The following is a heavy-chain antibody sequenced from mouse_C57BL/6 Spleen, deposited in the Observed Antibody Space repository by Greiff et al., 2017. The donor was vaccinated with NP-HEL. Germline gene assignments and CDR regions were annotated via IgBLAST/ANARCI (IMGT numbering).Heavy chain of an antibody. Sequence: QVQLQQSGAELVKPGASVKISCKASGYAFSSYWMNWVKQRPGKGLEWIGQIYPGDGDTNYNGKFKGQATLTADKSSSTAYMQLSSLTSEDSAVYFCARGKGITTVVRYYAMDYWGQGTSVTVSS. J-gene: IGHJ4*01. V-gene: IGHV1-80*01. CDR2: IYPGDGDT. CDR1: GYAFSSYW. D-gene: IGHD1-1*01. CDR3: ARGKGITTVVRYYAMDY.